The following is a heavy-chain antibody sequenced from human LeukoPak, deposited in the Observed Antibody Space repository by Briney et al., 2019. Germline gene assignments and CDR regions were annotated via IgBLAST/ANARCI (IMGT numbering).Heavy chain of an antibody. CDR2: ISGGAGST. CDR1: GFTFDDYG. V-gene: IGHV3-23*01. CDR3: AKDPEWELPYNWFDP. D-gene: IGHD1-26*01. Sequence: GGSLRLSCAASGFTFDDYGMSWVRQAPGKGLEWVSAISGGAGSTYYADSVKGRFTISRDNSKNTLYLQMNSLRVEDTAVYYCAKDPEWELPYNWFDPWGQGTLVTVSS. J-gene: IGHJ5*02.